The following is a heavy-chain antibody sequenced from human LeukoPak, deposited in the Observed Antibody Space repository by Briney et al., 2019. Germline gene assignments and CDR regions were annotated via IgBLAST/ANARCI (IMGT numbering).Heavy chain of an antibody. V-gene: IGHV3-48*04. J-gene: IGHJ4*02. Sequence: GGSLRLSCAASGFTFSSYSMNWVRQAPGKGLERVSYISSSGSTMYYADAVKGRVTISRDNARNSLFLQMNSLRAEDTAVYYCAQRFDYWGQGTLVTVSS. CDR3: AQRFDY. CDR1: GFTFSSYS. CDR2: ISSSGSTM.